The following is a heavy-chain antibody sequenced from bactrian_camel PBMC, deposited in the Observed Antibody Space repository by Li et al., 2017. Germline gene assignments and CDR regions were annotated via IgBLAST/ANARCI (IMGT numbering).Heavy chain of an antibody. Sequence: HVQLVESGGGSVQSGGSLRLSCAASGSGYISGTYCLGWFRQVSGKEREGVAHIHSDGSTRNAGSVKGRFTISKDNAKNTLYLQMNSLEPEDTAMYYCAADESASCLLELPQVRPYDYSNSGQGTQVTVS. D-gene: IGHD4*01. CDR1: GSGYISGTYC. CDR2: IHSDGST. J-gene: IGHJ4*01. V-gene: IGHV3S53*01.